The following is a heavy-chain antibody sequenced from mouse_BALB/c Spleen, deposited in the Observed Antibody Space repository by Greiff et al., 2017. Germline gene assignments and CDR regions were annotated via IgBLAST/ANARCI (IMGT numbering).Heavy chain of an antibody. CDR1: GFSFTSYG. CDR3: ALKFPPMMTNYAMDY. V-gene: IGHV2-5-1*01. CDR2: IWRGGST. Sequence: QVQLQQSGPSLVQPSQSLSITCTVSGFSFTSYGVHWVRQSPGKGLEWLGVIWRGGSTDYNAAFMSRLSITKDNSKSQVFFKMNSLQADDTAIYYCALKFPPMMTNYAMDYWGQGTSVTVSS. D-gene: IGHD2-4*01. J-gene: IGHJ4*01.